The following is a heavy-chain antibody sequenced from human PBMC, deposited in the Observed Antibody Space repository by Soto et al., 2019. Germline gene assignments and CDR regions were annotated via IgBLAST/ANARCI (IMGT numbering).Heavy chain of an antibody. J-gene: IGHJ4*02. V-gene: IGHV3-43*01. CDR2: ISWDGGST. Sequence: EVQLVESGGVVVQPGGSLRLSCAASGFTFDDYTMHWVRQAPGKGLEWVSLISWDGGSTYYVDSVKGRFTISRDNSKNSLYLQMNSLRTEDTALYYCANLGTYGDNPHWGQGTLVTVSS. CDR3: ANLGTYGDNPH. CDR1: GFTFDDYT. D-gene: IGHD4-17*01.